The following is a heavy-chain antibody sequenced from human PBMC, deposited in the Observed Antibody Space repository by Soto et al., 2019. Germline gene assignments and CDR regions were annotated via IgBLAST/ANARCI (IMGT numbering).Heavy chain of an antibody. Sequence: SETLSLTCAVYGGSFSGYYWSWIRQPPGKGLEWIGEINHSGSTNYNPSLKSRVTISVDTSKNQFSLKLSSVTAADTAVYYCARRSSSWSATFDYWGQGTLVTVSS. CDR2: INHSGST. V-gene: IGHV4-34*01. CDR3: ARRSSSWSATFDY. J-gene: IGHJ4*02. D-gene: IGHD6-13*01. CDR1: GGSFSGYY.